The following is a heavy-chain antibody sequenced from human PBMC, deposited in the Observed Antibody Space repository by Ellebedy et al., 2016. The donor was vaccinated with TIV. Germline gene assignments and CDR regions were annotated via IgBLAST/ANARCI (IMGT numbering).Heavy chain of an antibody. V-gene: IGHV3-30*04. D-gene: IGHD2-15*01. CDR3: ARDRGGGSCTD. J-gene: IGHJ4*02. Sequence: GGSLRLSXAASGFIFGSYPMHWVRQAPGKGLEWLAFISYDGSDKYYADSVKGRFTISRDNSKNTLYLQMNSLRDEDTAVYYCARDRGGGSCTDWGQGTLVTVSS. CDR2: ISYDGSDK. CDR1: GFIFGSYP.